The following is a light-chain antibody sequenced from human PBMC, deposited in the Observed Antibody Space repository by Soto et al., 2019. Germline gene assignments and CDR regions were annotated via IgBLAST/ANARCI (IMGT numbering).Light chain of an antibody. J-gene: IGKJ1*01. Sequence: DIQMTQSPSTLSASVGDRVTITCRASQSISSWLAWYQQKPGKAPKLLIYDASSLESGVPSRFSGSGSGTEFTLSISSLQPDHFATYYCQQYNSYLRTFDQATKVAIK. CDR2: DAS. CDR3: QQYNSYLRT. V-gene: IGKV1-5*01. CDR1: QSISSW.